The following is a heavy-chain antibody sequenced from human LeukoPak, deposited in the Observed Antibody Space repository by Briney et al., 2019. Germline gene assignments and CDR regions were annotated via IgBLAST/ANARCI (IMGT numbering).Heavy chain of an antibody. CDR3: AKKYHIAVAGTFYFDY. V-gene: IGHV3-23*01. D-gene: IGHD6-19*01. CDR2: ISGSGGST. J-gene: IGHJ4*02. CDR1: GFTFSSYA. Sequence: PGGSLRLSCAASGFTFSSYAMSWVRQAPGKGLEWVSAISGSGGSTYYADSVKGRFTISRDNSKNTLYLRMNSLRAEDTAVYYCAKKYHIAVAGTFYFDYWGQGTLVTVSS.